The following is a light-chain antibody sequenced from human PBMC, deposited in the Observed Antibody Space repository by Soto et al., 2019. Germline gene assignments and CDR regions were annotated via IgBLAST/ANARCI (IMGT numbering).Light chain of an antibody. Sequence: EIVLTQSPATLSLSPGERATLSCRASQSVSSYLAWYQQKPGQAPRLLIYDASNRATGIPARFSGSGSGTDFTLTISSLEPEDFTVDYCQHRSNWPMYTFGQGTQLEIK. CDR2: DAS. CDR3: QHRSNWPMYT. V-gene: IGKV3-11*01. J-gene: IGKJ2*01. CDR1: QSVSSY.